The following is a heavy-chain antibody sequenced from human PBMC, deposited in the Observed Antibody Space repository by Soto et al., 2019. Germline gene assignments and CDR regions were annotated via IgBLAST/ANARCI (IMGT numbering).Heavy chain of an antibody. Sequence: PVESLKISCKGSGYNFTNYLIIWVRQMPVKVLEWMGRIDPSDSYTKYSPSLQGHVTISADKSIGTAYLQWSRLKASDTAMYYCATFSDVWGQGTTVTVSS. CDR1: GYNFTNYL. J-gene: IGHJ6*02. V-gene: IGHV5-10-1*01. CDR2: IDPSDSYT. CDR3: ATFSDV.